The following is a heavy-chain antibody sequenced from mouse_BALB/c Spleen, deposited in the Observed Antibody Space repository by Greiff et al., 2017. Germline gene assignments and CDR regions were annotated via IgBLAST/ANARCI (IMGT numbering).Heavy chain of an antibody. CDR3: ARNYYGSSSPNAMDY. V-gene: IGHV1-7*01. CDR1: GYTFTSYW. Sequence: QVQLQQSGAELAKPGASVKMSCKASGYTFTSYWMHWVKQRPGQGLEWIGYINPSTGYTEYNQKFKDKATLTADKSSSTAYMQLSSLTSEDSAVYYCARNYYGSSSPNAMDYWGQGTSVTVSS. J-gene: IGHJ4*01. D-gene: IGHD1-1*01. CDR2: INPSTGYT.